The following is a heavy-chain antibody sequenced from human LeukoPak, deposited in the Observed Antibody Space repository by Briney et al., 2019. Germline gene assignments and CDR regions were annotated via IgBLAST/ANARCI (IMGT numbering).Heavy chain of an antibody. J-gene: IGHJ4*02. Sequence: GGSLRLSCAASGFTLSSYAMSWVRQAPGKGLEWVSDISGSGRSTFYADSVRGRFIISRDNSRNTLSLQMHSLRAEDTAVYYCAKEDTAGITPVLDYWGQGTLVTVSS. CDR2: ISGSGRST. CDR3: AKEDTAGITPVLDY. V-gene: IGHV3-23*01. D-gene: IGHD5-18*01. CDR1: GFTLSSYA.